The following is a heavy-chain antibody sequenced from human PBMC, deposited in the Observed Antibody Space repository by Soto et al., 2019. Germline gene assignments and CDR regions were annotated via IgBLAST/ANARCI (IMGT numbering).Heavy chain of an antibody. D-gene: IGHD6-19*01. J-gene: IGHJ3*02. CDR3: ARHRYWGSCWYFVAFDI. CDR1: GGSISSSSYY. V-gene: IGHV4-39*01. Sequence: QLQLQESGPGLVKPSETLSLTCTVSGGSISSSSYYWGWIRQPPGKGLEWIGRIYYSGSTYYNPSLKRRVTLSVDTSKNQFSLKLSSVTAADTAVYYCARHRYWGSCWYFVAFDIWGQGTMVTVSS. CDR2: IYYSGST.